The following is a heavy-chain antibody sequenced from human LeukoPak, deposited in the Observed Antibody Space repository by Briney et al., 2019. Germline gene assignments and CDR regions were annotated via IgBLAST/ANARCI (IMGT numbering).Heavy chain of an antibody. Sequence: ESGPTLVNPTQTLTLTCTFSGFSLSTSGMCVSWIRQPPGKALEWLARIDWDDDKYYSTSLKTRLTISKDTSKNQVVLTMTNMDPVDTATYFCARPRYSSGQIAYWGQGTLVTVSS. D-gene: IGHD6-19*01. CDR2: IDWDDDK. CDR3: ARPRYSSGQIAY. CDR1: GFSLSTSGMC. V-gene: IGHV2-70*11. J-gene: IGHJ4*02.